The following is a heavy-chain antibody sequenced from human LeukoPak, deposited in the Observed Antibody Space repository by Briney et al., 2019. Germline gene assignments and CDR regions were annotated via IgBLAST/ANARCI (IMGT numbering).Heavy chain of an antibody. CDR1: GGSFSGYY. J-gene: IGHJ3*02. V-gene: IGHV4-34*01. D-gene: IGHD4-17*01. CDR2: INHSGST. Sequence: SETLSLTCAVYGGSFSGYYWSWIRQPPGKGLEWIGEINHSGSTNYNPSLKSRVTISVDTSKNQFSLKLSSVTAADTAVYYCARGGRDGDYGDSNDAFDIWGQGTMVTVSS. CDR3: ARGGRDGDYGDSNDAFDI.